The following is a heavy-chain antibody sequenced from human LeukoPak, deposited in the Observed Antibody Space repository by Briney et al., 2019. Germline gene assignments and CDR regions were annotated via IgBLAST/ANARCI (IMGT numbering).Heavy chain of an antibody. Sequence: SVKVSCKASGGTFSSYAISWVRQAPGQGLEWMGRIIPIFGTANYAQKFQGRVTITTDESPSTAYMELSSLRSGDTAVYYCAREPRDIVVVPAALGNWFDPWGQGTLVTVSS. CDR3: AREPRDIVVVPAALGNWFDP. J-gene: IGHJ5*02. CDR2: IIPIFGTA. D-gene: IGHD2-2*01. CDR1: GGTFSSYA. V-gene: IGHV1-69*05.